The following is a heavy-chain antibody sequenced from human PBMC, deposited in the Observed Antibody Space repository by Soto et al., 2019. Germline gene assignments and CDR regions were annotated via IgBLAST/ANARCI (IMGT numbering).Heavy chain of an antibody. J-gene: IGHJ3*02. CDR1: GFSLSTSGVG. CDR3: AHSDSSSWYEHDAFDI. V-gene: IGHV2-5*02. CDR2: IYWDDDK. Sequence: QITLKESGPTLVKPTQTLTLTCSFSGFSLSTSGVGVGWIRQPPGKALEWLALIYWDDDKRYSPSLKSRLTITKDTSKNQVVLTMTNMDPVDTATYYCAHSDSSSWYEHDAFDIWGQGTMVTVSS. D-gene: IGHD6-13*01.